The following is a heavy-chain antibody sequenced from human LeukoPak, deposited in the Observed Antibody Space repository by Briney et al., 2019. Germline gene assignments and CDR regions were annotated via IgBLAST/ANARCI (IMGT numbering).Heavy chain of an antibody. J-gene: IGHJ4*02. CDR1: GFTVSSNY. CDR2: IYSGGTT. Sequence: GGSLRLSCAASGFTVSSNYMSWVRQAPGKGLEWVSVIYSGGTTYYADSVKGRFTISRDNSKNTLYLQMNSLRAEDTAVYYCTRDRGSSDFFDYWGQGTLVTVSS. D-gene: IGHD6-19*01. CDR3: TRDRGSSDFFDY. V-gene: IGHV3-53*01.